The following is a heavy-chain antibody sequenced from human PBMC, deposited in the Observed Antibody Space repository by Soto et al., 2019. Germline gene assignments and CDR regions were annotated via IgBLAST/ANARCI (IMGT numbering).Heavy chain of an antibody. D-gene: IGHD3-9*01. CDR3: ARGASQYDILTGFADY. J-gene: IGHJ4*02. CDR1: GFTFSSYW. Sequence: EVQLVESGGGLVQPGGSLRLSCAASGFTFSSYWMHWVRQAPGKGLVWVSRINSDGSSTSYADSVKGRFTISRDNAKNTLYLQMNSLRDEDTAVYYCARGASQYDILTGFADYWGQGTLVTVSS. V-gene: IGHV3-74*01. CDR2: INSDGSST.